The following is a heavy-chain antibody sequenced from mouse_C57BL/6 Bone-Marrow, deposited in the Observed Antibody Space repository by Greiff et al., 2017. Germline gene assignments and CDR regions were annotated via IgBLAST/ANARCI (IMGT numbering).Heavy chain of an antibody. CDR3: ARIAFINWYWYFDV. J-gene: IGHJ1*03. Sequence: QVTLIVSGPGLLQPSQTLSLTCSFSGFSLSTFGMGVGWIRQPSGLGLDWLVHIWCVDDKYYNPALKSLLTISKNTSKNQVYLKLAKVDTGDTAKYYDARIAFINWYWYFDVWGTGTTVTVSS. CDR2: IWCVDDK. V-gene: IGHV8-8*01. CDR1: GFSLSTFGMG. D-gene: IGHD4-1*01.